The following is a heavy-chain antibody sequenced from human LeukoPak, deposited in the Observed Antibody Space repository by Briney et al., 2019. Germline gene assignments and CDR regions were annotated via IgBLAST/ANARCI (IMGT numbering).Heavy chain of an antibody. CDR3: ARDGMITAYAFDI. Sequence: PGGSLRLSCAASEFSFSSHSMNWVRQAPGKGLEWVSTINSSGDYTCYADSVKGRFTISRDNAKSSLYLQMNSLRAEDTAVYYCARDGMITAYAFDIWGQGTMVTVSS. CDR2: INSSGDYT. D-gene: IGHD3-16*01. J-gene: IGHJ3*02. V-gene: IGHV3-21*01. CDR1: EFSFSSHS.